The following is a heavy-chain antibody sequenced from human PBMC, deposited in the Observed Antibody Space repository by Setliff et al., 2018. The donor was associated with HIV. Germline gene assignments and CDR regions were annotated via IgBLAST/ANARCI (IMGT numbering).Heavy chain of an antibody. J-gene: IGHJ3*02. V-gene: IGHV4-59*01. Sequence: PSETLSLTCTVSGASISRYYWNWIRQPPGKGLEWIGYFSFSADNKYNTSLQSKVAISGYTSKTQFSLPLNSLTAADTALYYCARAFRPNDAFDTWGQGTMVTVSS. CDR1: GASISRYY. CDR3: ARAFRPNDAFDT. CDR2: FSFSADN.